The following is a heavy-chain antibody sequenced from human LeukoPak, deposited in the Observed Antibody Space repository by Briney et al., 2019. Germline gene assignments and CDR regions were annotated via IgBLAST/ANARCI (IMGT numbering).Heavy chain of an antibody. CDR1: GGTFSSYA. V-gene: IGHV1-69*05. CDR3: ARLRLHYYYYYMDV. Sequence: ASVKVSCEASGGTFSSYAISWVRQAPGQGLEWMGRIIPIFGTANYAQKFQGRVTITTDESTSTAYMELSSLRSEDTAVYYCARLRLHYYYYYMDVWGKGTTVTVSS. D-gene: IGHD2-21*02. CDR2: IIPIFGTA. J-gene: IGHJ6*03.